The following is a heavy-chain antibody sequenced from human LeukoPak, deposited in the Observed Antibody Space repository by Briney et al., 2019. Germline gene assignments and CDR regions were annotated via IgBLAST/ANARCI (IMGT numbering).Heavy chain of an antibody. V-gene: IGHV5-51*01. CDR3: ARQEYTTSSADF. Sequence: GESLKISCKASGYNFTLYWIAWVRLMPGKGLEWVGIIYPGDSDTRYSPTFQGQVTISVDKSTSTAYLQWSSLKASDTAMYYCARQEYTTSSADFWGQGTLVTVSS. J-gene: IGHJ4*02. CDR2: IYPGDSDT. D-gene: IGHD2/OR15-2a*01. CDR1: GYNFTLYW.